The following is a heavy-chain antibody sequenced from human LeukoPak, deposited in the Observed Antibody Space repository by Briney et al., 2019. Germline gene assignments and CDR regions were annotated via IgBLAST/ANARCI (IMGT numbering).Heavy chain of an antibody. CDR2: IQEDGSAT. D-gene: IGHD1-14*01. V-gene: IGHV3-7*01. Sequence: PTGGSLRLSCADSGFTFSRHWMDWVRQAPGKGLEWVANIQEDGSATYYVDSVKGRFTISRDNAKNSLDLQMNSLRAEDTAVYFCARRKEVQTTFDCWGQGTLVTVSS. CDR1: GFTFSRHW. CDR3: ARRKEVQTTFDC. J-gene: IGHJ4*02.